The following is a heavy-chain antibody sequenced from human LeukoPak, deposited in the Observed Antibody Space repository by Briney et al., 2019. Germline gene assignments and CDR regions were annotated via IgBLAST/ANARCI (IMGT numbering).Heavy chain of an antibody. D-gene: IGHD2-15*01. CDR3: ALERLDIVVVVAATLPLD. J-gene: IGHJ4*02. CDR1: GFTFSGSA. CDR2: IRSKANSYAT. V-gene: IGHV3-73*01. Sequence: PGGSLRLSCAASGFTFSGSAMHWVRQASGKGLEWVGRIRSKANSYATAYAASVKGRFTISRDDSKNTAYLQMNSLKTEDTAVYYCALERLDIVVVVAATLPLDWGQGTLVTVSS.